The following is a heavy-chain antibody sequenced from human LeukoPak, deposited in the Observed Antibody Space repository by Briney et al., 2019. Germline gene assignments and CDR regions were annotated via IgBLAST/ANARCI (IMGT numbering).Heavy chain of an antibody. D-gene: IGHD6-19*01. CDR2: IYYSGST. Sequence: SETLSLTCTVSGGSISSYYWSWIRQPPGKGLEWIGYIYYSGSTNYNPSPKSRVTISVDTSKNQFSLKLSSVTAADTAVYYCARGIGPPIAVAGTFDYWGQGTLVTVSS. J-gene: IGHJ4*02. CDR1: GGSISSYY. V-gene: IGHV4-59*12. CDR3: ARGIGPPIAVAGTFDY.